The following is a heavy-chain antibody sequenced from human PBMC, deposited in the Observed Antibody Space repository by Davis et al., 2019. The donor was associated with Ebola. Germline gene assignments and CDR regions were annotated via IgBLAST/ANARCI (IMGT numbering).Heavy chain of an antibody. D-gene: IGHD3-10*01. V-gene: IGHV3-15*07. Sequence: GGSLRLSCAASGFTFSNAWMNWVRQAPGKGLEWVGRIKSKTDGGTTDYAAPVKGRFTISRDDSKNTLYLQMNSLKTEDTAVYYYTTDVGVIIHYYYYGMDVWGQGTTVTVSS. CDR3: TTDVGVIIHYYYYGMDV. J-gene: IGHJ6*02. CDR2: IKSKTDGGTT. CDR1: GFTFSNAW.